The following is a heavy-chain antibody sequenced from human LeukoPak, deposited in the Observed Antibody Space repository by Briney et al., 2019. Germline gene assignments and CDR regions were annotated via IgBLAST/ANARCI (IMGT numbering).Heavy chain of an antibody. CDR1: GYTFTGFY. CDR2: INPDSGGT. V-gene: IGHV1-2*02. CDR3: ARGGTYCSSNTCPDY. J-gene: IGHJ4*02. D-gene: IGHD2-2*01. Sequence: ALVKVSCKTSGYTFTGFYMHWVRQAPGQGLEWMGWINPDSGGTNYAQKFQGGVTMTRDTSSRTVYMELSGLRSDDTAVFYCARGGTYCSSNTCPDYWGQGTLVTVSS.